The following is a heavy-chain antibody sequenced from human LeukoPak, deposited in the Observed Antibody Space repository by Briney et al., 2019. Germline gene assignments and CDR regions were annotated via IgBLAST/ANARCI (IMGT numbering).Heavy chain of an antibody. D-gene: IGHD2-2*01. J-gene: IGHJ5*02. CDR2: IYYSGST. CDR1: GGSISSSSYY. Sequence: SETLSLTCTVSGGSISSSSYYWGWIRQPPGKGPEWIGSIYYSGSTYYNPSLKSRVTISVDTSKNQFSLKLSSVTAADTAVYYCARHRSKYQLLLVWFDPWGQGTLVTVSS. CDR3: ARHRSKYQLLLVWFDP. V-gene: IGHV4-39*01.